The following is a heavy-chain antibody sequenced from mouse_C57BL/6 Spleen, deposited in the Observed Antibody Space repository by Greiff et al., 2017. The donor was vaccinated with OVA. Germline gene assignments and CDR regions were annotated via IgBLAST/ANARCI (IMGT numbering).Heavy chain of an antibody. Sequence: QVQLKQSGPELVKPGASVKISCTASGYAFRSAWMSWVKQRPGKGLEWIGRLYPGDGDPKYNGKFKGKATLTANHSSSTAYMQLSILTSEDSAIYLCARGNSYGNDWYFDFWGTGTTVTVSS. CDR1: GYAFRSAW. J-gene: IGHJ1*03. D-gene: IGHD2-1*01. CDR3: ARGNSYGNDWYFDF. CDR2: LYPGDGDP. V-gene: IGHV1-82*01.